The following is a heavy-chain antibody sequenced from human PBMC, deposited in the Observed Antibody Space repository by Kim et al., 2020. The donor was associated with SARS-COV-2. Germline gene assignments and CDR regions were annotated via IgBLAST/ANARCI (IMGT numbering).Heavy chain of an antibody. CDR2: IKQDGSEK. J-gene: IGHJ4*01. CDR1: GFTFSSYC. CDR3: ARVPGYNWNAEISYYFDY. Sequence: GGSLRLSCAASGFTFSSYCMSWVRQAPGKGLEWVANIKQDGSEKYYVDSVKGRFTISRDNAKNSLYLQMNSLRAEDTAVYYCARVPGYNWNAEISYYFDYWGQGTLVTVSS. V-gene: IGHV3-7*01. D-gene: IGHD1-20*01.